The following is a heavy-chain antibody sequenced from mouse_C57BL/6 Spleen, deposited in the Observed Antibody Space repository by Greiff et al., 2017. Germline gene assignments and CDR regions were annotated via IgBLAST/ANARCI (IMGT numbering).Heavy chain of an antibody. D-gene: IGHD2-4*01. V-gene: IGHV5-4*01. CDR3: ARDADYDYAMDD. CDR1: GFTFSSYA. Sequence: EVQRVESGGGLVKPGGSLKLSCAASGFTFSSYAMSWVRQTPEKRLEWVATISDGGSYTYYPDNVKGRFTISRDNAKNNLYLQMSHLKSEDTAMYYCARDADYDYAMDDWGQGTSVTVSS. CDR2: ISDGGSYT. J-gene: IGHJ4*01.